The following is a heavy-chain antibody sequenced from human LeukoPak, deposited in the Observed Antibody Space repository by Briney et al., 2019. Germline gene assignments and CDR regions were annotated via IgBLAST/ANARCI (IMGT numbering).Heavy chain of an antibody. D-gene: IGHD1-20*01. CDR2: VSGSGDST. J-gene: IGHJ4*02. CDR3: ATRGYSWNHDY. Sequence: GGALRLSCTASTFTFSTYAMSWVRQAPAKGLEWVSTVSGSGDSTYYADSVKDRFTISRDNSKNTLYLQVNSLRAEDTAVYYCATRGYSWNHDYWGQGTLVTVSS. CDR1: TFTFSTYA. V-gene: IGHV3-23*01.